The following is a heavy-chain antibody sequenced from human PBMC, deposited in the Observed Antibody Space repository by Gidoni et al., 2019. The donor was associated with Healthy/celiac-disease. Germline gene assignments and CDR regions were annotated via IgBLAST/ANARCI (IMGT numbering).Heavy chain of an antibody. D-gene: IGHD1-26*01. J-gene: IGHJ4*02. CDR3: ARAEVGATGVDY. V-gene: IGHV1-69*04. CDR1: GGTFSSYT. Sequence: QVQLVQSGAEVKKPGSPVQVSCMASGGTFSSYTIRWVRQSPGQGLEWMGRIIPILGIANYAQKFQGRVTITADKPTSTAYMELSSLRSEDTAVYYCARAEVGATGVDYWGQGTLVTVSS. CDR2: IIPILGIA.